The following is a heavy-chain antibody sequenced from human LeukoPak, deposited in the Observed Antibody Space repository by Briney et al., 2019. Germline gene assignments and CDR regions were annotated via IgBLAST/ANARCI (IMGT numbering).Heavy chain of an antibody. D-gene: IGHD5-12*01. Sequence: PGGSLRLSCAAYGFTFSSYAMDWARQAPGKGLGWEAFILYDGSNKYYADSVKGRSTIARDKTKNTMYLQMNSLRADDTAVYYCTRERGYSGYDLFYWGQGTLVTVSS. CDR2: ILYDGSNK. V-gene: IGHV3-30*04. J-gene: IGHJ4*02. CDR1: GFTFSSYA. CDR3: TRERGYSGYDLFY.